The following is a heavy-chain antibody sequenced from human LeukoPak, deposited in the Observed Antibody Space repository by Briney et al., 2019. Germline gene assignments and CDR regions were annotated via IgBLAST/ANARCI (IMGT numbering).Heavy chain of an antibody. Sequence: GGSLRLSCAASGFTFDDYAMHWVRQAPGKGLEWVSGISWNSGSIGYADSVKGRFTISRDNAKNSLYLQMNSLRAEDTALYYCAKDPEWELLGHAFDIWGQGTMVTVSS. CDR3: AKDPEWELLGHAFDI. J-gene: IGHJ3*02. CDR2: ISWNSGSI. V-gene: IGHV3-9*01. CDR1: GFTFDDYA. D-gene: IGHD1-26*01.